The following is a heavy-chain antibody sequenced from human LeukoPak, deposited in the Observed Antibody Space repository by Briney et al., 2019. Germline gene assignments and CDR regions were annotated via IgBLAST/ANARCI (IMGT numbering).Heavy chain of an antibody. V-gene: IGHV4-34*01. CDR3: ARGQLIAEVPDAFDI. Sequence: PSETLSLTCAVYRGSFSGYYWSWIRQPPGKGLEWIGEINHSGSTNYNPSLKSRVTISVDTSKNQFSLKLSSVTAADTAVYYCARGQLIAEVPDAFDIWGQGTMVTVSS. CDR2: INHSGST. CDR1: RGSFSGYY. J-gene: IGHJ3*02. D-gene: IGHD5-24*01.